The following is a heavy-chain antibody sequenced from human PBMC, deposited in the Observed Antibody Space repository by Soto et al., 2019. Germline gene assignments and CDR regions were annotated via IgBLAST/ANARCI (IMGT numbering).Heavy chain of an antibody. Sequence: QVQLVQSGDEVRKPGSSVKVSCKASGYIFVNYGIAWVRPAPGQGLEWMGWISPYSGNTYYASKVQGRLTMTTDTATSTAYMDLGSLTSDDTAVYYCAMVDNYVTPTPQDVWGQATTVTVSS. D-gene: IGHD3-16*01. CDR3: AMVDNYVTPTPQDV. V-gene: IGHV1-18*01. J-gene: IGHJ6*02. CDR2: ISPYSGNT. CDR1: GYIFVNYG.